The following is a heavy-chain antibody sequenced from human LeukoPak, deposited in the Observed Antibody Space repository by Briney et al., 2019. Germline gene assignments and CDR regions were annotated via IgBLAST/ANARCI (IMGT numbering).Heavy chain of an antibody. V-gene: IGHV3-23*01. CDR3: AKFNCYTTGWGNCFDP. CDR2: IRRAGSDK. Sequence: GGSLRLSCAASGFTLRSYGMNWVRQAPGKGLEWVASIRRAGSDKHYADSVKGRFTISRDNAKNTLYLQMNSLRAEDTGVYYCAKFNCYTTGWGNCFDPWGQGTLVTVSS. CDR1: GFTLRSYG. J-gene: IGHJ5*02. D-gene: IGHD3-16*02.